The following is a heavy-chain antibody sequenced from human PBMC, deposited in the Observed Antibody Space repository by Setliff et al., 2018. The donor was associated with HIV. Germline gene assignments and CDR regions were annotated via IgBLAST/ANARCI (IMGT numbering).Heavy chain of an antibody. D-gene: IGHD3-22*01. CDR2: MSYDGNNK. Sequence: GGSLRLSCAASGFIFSSYAMHWVRQAPGKGLEWVAVMSYDGNNKYYADSVKGRFTISRDNAKNSIYLQMNSLRVEDTAVYYCASHSSGYFRWGQGTLVTVSS. CDR1: GFIFSSYA. J-gene: IGHJ4*02. V-gene: IGHV3-30*07. CDR3: ASHSSGYFR.